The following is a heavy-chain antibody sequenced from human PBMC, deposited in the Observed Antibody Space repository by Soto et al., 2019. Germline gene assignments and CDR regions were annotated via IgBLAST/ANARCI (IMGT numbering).Heavy chain of an antibody. J-gene: IGHJ4*02. V-gene: IGHV4-31*01. CDR3: ARSSISKKIDY. D-gene: IGHD2-2*01. CDR2: IYYSGST. Sequence: QVQLQESGPGLVKPSQTLTLTCSVSGGSINSGGYYWTWIRQHPGQGLEWIGNIYYSGSTSYKPPLTSPVTISIDTSKTHFSLKLSSVTAADTAVYYCARSSISKKIDYWGQGTLVTVSS. CDR1: GGSINSGGYY.